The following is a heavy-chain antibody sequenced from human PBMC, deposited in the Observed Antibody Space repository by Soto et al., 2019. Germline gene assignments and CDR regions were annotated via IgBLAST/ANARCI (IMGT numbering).Heavy chain of an antibody. V-gene: IGHV1-69*01. D-gene: IGHD3-22*01. J-gene: IGHJ5*02. CDR3: ARDLGTTIAGPPRRETYGWLDP. CDR2: IIPIIGSA. Sequence: QVQLVQSGAEVKRPGSSVKLSCKASGGTFTYYGISWVRQAPGQGLEWMGGIIPIIGSATYAQKFQGRLTITADQSTSTAYMEVSSLGSQETALYYCARDLGTTIAGPPRRETYGWLDPWGQGTVVTVSS. CDR1: GGTFTYYG.